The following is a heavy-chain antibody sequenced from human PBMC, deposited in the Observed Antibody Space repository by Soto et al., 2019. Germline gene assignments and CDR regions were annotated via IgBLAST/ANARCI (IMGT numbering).Heavy chain of an antibody. D-gene: IGHD1-26*01. CDR3: VKGSRWSRPFYFDY. CDR2: ITGSGGDT. Sequence: EVQLLGSGGGLVQPGGSLRLSCASSGFTFNNYAMSWVRQAPGKGLEWISAITGSGGDTYYADSVKGRFTISRDNSKNPLYLQVNTLRAEDTAEYYCVKGSRWSRPFYFDYWCQGTLVTVSS. CDR1: GFTFNNYA. J-gene: IGHJ4*02. V-gene: IGHV3-23*01.